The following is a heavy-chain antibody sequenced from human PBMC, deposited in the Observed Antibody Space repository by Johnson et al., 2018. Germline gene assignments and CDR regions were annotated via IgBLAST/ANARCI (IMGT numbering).Heavy chain of an antibody. V-gene: IGHV3-48*01. CDR3: ARRLVVVAATGAFDI. J-gene: IGHJ3*02. CDR1: KFTFSSYS. D-gene: IGHD2-15*01. Sequence: VQLVESGGGLVQXGGSLRLXCAASKFTFSSYSMNWVRQAPGKGLEWVSYISSSSSTIYSADSVRGRFTISRDNAKNSLYLQMNSLRAEDPAVYYCARRLVVVAATGAFDIWGQGTMVTVSS. CDR2: ISSSSSTI.